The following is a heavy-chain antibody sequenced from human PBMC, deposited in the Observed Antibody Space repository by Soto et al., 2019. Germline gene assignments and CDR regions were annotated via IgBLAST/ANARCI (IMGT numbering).Heavy chain of an antibody. CDR3: ARDRSSNYPVYYYYGVDV. CDR2: VSPYNYP. V-gene: IGHV1-18*04. CDR1: GYTFPYYG. J-gene: IGHJ6*04. D-gene: IGHD4-4*01. Sequence: QVQLAQSGAEVKRPGASVKVSCRASGYTFPYYGITGVRQAPGQGLEWIGWVSPYNYPKYGQRFQGRVNLTTDRSTSTAYMDLRSLKSDDAAVYYCARDRSSNYPVYYYYGVDVWGKGTTVTVSS.